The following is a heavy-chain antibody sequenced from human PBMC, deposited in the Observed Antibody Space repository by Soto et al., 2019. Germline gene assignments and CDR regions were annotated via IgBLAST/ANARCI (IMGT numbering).Heavy chain of an antibody. CDR3: ARSEWLRNYYYGMDV. CDR2: IYPGDSDT. Sequence: GESLKISCKGSGYSFTSYWIGWVRQMPGKGLEWMGIIYPGDSDTRYSPSFQGQVTISADKSISTAYLQWSSLKASDTAMYYCARSEWLRNYYYGMDVWGQGTTVTVCS. CDR1: GYSFTSYW. J-gene: IGHJ6*02. V-gene: IGHV5-51*01. D-gene: IGHD5-12*01.